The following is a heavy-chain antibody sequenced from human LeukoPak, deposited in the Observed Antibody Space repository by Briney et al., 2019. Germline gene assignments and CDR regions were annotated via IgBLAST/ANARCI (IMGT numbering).Heavy chain of an antibody. CDR3: ARVRDLTGLAY. CDR1: GYTFTTYY. J-gene: IGHJ4*02. Sequence: ASVTVSCKASGYTFTTYYMHWVRQAPGHGLEWMAWINPNSGGTSYAQKFQGRVTVTRDTSISTAYMEPSRLTSDDTAVYFCARVRDLTGLAYWGQGTLVTVSS. CDR2: INPNSGGT. V-gene: IGHV1-2*02. D-gene: IGHD3/OR15-3a*01.